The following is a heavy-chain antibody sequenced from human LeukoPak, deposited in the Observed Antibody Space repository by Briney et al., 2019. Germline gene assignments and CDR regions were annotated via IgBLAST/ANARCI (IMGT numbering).Heavy chain of an antibody. Sequence: GGSLRLSCAASGFTFSSYAMSWVRQAPGKGLEWVSAISGSGGSTYYADSVKGRFTISRDNSKNTLYLQMNSLRAEDTAVYYCAKSKGIDPYYFYYMDVWGKGTTVTVSS. V-gene: IGHV3-23*01. CDR2: ISGSGGST. D-gene: IGHD2-21*01. J-gene: IGHJ6*03. CDR3: AKSKGIDPYYFYYMDV. CDR1: GFTFSSYA.